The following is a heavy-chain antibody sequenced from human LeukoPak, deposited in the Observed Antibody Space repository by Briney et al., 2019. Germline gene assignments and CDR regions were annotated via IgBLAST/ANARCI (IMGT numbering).Heavy chain of an antibody. V-gene: IGHV3-7*01. CDR1: GFTFSTYW. CDR2: IKHDGTEK. Sequence: PGGSLRLSCAASGFTFSTYWMSWVRQAPGKGLEWVVHIKHDGTEKYYVDPVKGRFTISRDNAKNSLYLQMNTLRAEDTALYYCVGDPGDYWGQGTLVTVSS. CDR3: VGDPGDY. J-gene: IGHJ4*02.